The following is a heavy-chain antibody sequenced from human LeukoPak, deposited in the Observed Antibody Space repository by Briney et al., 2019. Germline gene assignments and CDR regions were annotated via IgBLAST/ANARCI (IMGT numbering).Heavy chain of an antibody. CDR1: GFTLSTYD. Sequence: HPGGSLRLSCAASGFTLSTYDMHWVRQATGKGLEWVSGIDIPGNTYYPDSVKGRFTMSRDNSKNMLYLQMNSLRAEDTAVYYCAKEIRGYTYGSDYWGQGTLVTVSS. J-gene: IGHJ4*02. CDR3: AKEIRGYTYGSDY. D-gene: IGHD5-18*01. CDR2: IDIPGNT. V-gene: IGHV3-13*01.